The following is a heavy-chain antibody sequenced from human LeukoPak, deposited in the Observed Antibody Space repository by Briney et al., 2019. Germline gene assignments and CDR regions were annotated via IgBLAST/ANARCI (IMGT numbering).Heavy chain of an antibody. CDR3: ARASIAAAWDY. CDR1: GFTFSSYE. V-gene: IGHV3-48*03. CDR2: ISSSGSTI. J-gene: IGHJ4*02. D-gene: IGHD6-13*01. Sequence: PGGSLRLSCAASGFTFSSYEMNWVRQAPGKGLEWVSYISSSGSTIYYADSVKGRFTISRDNAKNSLYLQMNSLRAEDTAVYYCARASIAAAWDYWGQGTLVTVSS.